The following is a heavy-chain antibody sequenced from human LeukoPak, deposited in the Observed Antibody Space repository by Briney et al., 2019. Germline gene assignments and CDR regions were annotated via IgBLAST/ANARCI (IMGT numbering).Heavy chain of an antibody. V-gene: IGHV3-74*01. J-gene: IGHJ4*02. CDR2: INSDGKST. D-gene: IGHD3-22*01. Sequence: GGSLRLSCAASGFTFSTSWMHWVRQAPGKGLVWVSRINSDGKSTNYADFVKGRFTISRDNAKNTLYLQMNSLRAEDTAVYYCVRDMGYYDKVWGQGTLVTVSS. CDR1: GFTFSTSW. CDR3: VRDMGYYDKV.